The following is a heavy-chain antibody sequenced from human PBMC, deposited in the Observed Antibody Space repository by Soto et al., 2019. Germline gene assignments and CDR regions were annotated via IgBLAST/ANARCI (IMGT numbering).Heavy chain of an antibody. J-gene: IGHJ4*02. CDR3: AKVGYTNTWHVDS. V-gene: IGHV3-33*06. D-gene: IGHD2-15*01. CDR2: IWYDGSNK. Sequence: GGSLRLSCTAAGFTFNTYGMHWVRQAPGKGLEWVAIIWYDGSNKYYADSVKGRFTISRDNSKNKLYLQMNSLRAEDTAVFYCAKVGYTNTWHVDSWGQGTLVTVSS. CDR1: GFTFNTYG.